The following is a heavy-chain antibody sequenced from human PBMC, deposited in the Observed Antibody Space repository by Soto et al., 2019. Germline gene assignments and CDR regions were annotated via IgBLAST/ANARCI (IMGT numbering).Heavy chain of an antibody. J-gene: IGHJ3*02. D-gene: IGHD3-22*01. V-gene: IGHV1-18*01. Sequence: ASVKVSCKASGYTFTNYGINWVRQAPGQGLEWMGWISVYTGSTNYAQKFQGRVTMTTDTSTRTVFMELRTLRSDDTAVYYCAKDFEAAYYSEGSGYWGAFDIWGQGTMVTVSS. CDR3: AKDFEAAYYSEGSGYWGAFDI. CDR2: ISVYTGST. CDR1: GYTFTNYG.